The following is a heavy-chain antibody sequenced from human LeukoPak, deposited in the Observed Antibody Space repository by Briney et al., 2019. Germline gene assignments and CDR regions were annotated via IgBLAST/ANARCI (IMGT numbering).Heavy chain of an antibody. D-gene: IGHD3-10*01. CDR3: GKRTIYGSGGYYYYYYYMDV. CDR2: INHSGST. CDR1: GGSFSGYY. J-gene: IGHJ6*03. Sequence: SETLSLTCAVYGGSFSGYYWSWIRQPPGKGLEWIGEINHSGSTNYNPSLKSRVTISVDTSKNQFSLKLSSVAAADTAVYYYGKRTIYGSGGYYYYYYYMDVWGKGTTVTVSS. V-gene: IGHV4-34*01.